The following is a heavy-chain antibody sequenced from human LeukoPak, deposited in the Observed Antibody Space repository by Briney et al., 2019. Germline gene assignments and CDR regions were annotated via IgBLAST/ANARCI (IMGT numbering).Heavy chain of an antibody. CDR1: GGCISSSCYY. V-gene: IGHV4-39*01. CDR3: ARQVLRYFAPLDV. J-gene: IGHJ6*02. CDR2: MYYTGST. Sequence: PSETLSLTCTVSGGCISSSCYYWGWIRQPPGKGLEWIGSMYYTGSTYYHPSLKSRVTISVDTSKNQFSLKLSSVTAADTAVYYCARQVLRYFAPLDVWGQGTTVTVSS. D-gene: IGHD3-9*01.